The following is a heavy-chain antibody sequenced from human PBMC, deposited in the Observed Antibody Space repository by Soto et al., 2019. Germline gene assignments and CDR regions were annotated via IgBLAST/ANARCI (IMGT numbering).Heavy chain of an antibody. D-gene: IGHD6-6*01. CDR1: GFTFSSYA. J-gene: IGHJ4*02. Sequence: GGSLRLSCAASGFTFSSYAMSWVRQSPGKGLEWVSAIPGSGGSTYYAGSVKGRFTISRDNSKNTLYLQMNSLRVEDTAVYYCAKIGSSSSVSLPLVLLDYWGQGALVTVSS. V-gene: IGHV3-23*01. CDR2: IPGSGGST. CDR3: AKIGSSSSVSLPLVLLDY.